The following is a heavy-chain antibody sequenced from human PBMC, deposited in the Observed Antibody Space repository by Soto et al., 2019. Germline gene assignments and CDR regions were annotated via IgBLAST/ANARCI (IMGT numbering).Heavy chain of an antibody. CDR3: AHLDNWNDRRYYFDY. J-gene: IGHJ4*02. Sequence: QITLKESGPTLVKPTQTLTLTCTFSGFSLSTSGVGVGWIRQPPGKALEWLALIYWDDDKRYSPSLKSRLTITKDTSKNQVVLTMTNMDPVDTATYYCAHLDNWNDRRYYFDYWGQGTLVTVSS. CDR1: GFSLSTSGVG. V-gene: IGHV2-5*02. D-gene: IGHD1-20*01. CDR2: IYWDDDK.